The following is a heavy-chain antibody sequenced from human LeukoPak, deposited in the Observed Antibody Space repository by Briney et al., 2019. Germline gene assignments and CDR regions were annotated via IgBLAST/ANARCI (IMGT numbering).Heavy chain of an antibody. V-gene: IGHV5-51*01. D-gene: IGHD3-10*01. CDR2: IYPGDSDT. CDR1: GYSFTSYW. CDR3: ARLSGRENSPDDY. J-gene: IGHJ4*02. Sequence: GESLKISCKGSGYSFTSYWIGWVRQMPGKGLEWMGIIYPGDSDTIYSPSFQGQVTISADKSIRTAYLQWSRLKASATDMYSCARLSGRENSPDDYWGQGTLVTVSS.